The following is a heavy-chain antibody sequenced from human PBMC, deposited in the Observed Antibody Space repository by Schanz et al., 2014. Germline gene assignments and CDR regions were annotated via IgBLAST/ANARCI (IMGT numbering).Heavy chain of an antibody. D-gene: IGHD3-10*01. J-gene: IGHJ4*02. CDR1: GYSFSTYA. CDR2: INTNTGNP. V-gene: IGHV7-4-1*02. Sequence: QVHLVQSESELKNPGASVKVSCKTSGYSFSTYAMNWVRQAPGQGLEWMGWINTNTGNPTYAQAFTGRFLFSLDTSVNTAYLQISSLEADDTAVYYCARRGIRGVFSSFDYWGLGTLVTVSS. CDR3: ARRGIRGVFSSFDY.